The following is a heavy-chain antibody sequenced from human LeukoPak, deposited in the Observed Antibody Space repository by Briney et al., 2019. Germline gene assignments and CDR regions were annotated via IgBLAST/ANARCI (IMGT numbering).Heavy chain of an antibody. CDR2: ISGSGSST. J-gene: IGHJ4*02. V-gene: IGHV3-23*01. CDR1: GFTFSNYA. CDR3: VRSGGY. Sequence: GGSLRLSCAASGFTFSNYAMNWVRQAPGKGLEWVSGISGSGSSTYYADSVKGRSTISRDNSKNTLYLQMNSLRAEDTAIYYCVRSGGYWGQGTLVTVSS. D-gene: IGHD1-26*01.